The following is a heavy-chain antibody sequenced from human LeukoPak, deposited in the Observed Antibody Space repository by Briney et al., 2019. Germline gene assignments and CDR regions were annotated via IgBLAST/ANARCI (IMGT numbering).Heavy chain of an antibody. CDR1: GGSISSYY. D-gene: IGHD3-3*01. CDR2: IYYSGST. Sequence: KPSETLSLTCTVSGGSISSYYWSWIRQPPGKGLEWIGYIYYSGSTNYNPSLKSRVTISVDTSKNQFSLKLSSVTAADTAVYYCARGVWSGSSWGLYNWLDPWGQGTLVTVSS. V-gene: IGHV4-59*01. CDR3: ARGVWSGSSWGLYNWLDP. J-gene: IGHJ5*02.